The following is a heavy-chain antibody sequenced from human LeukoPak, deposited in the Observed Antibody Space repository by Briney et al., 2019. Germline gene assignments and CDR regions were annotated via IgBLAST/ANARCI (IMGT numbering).Heavy chain of an antibody. CDR2: IYHSGST. V-gene: IGHV4-30-2*01. CDR1: GGSISSGGYS. J-gene: IGHJ4*02. Sequence: PSQTLSLTCAVSGGSISSGGYSWSWIRQPPGKGLEWIGYIYHSGSTYYNPSLESRVTISVDRSKNQFSLNLSSVTAADTAVYYCARNRREGLPVYWGQGTLVTVSS. CDR3: ARNRREGLPVY. D-gene: IGHD1-26*01.